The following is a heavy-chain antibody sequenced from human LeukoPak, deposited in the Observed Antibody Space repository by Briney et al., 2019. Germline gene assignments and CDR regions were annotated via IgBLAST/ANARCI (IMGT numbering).Heavy chain of an antibody. Sequence: PSETLSLTCTVSGGSISSSSYYWGWIRQPPGKGLEWIGSIYYSGSTYYNPSLKSRVTISVDTSKNQFSLKLSSVTAADTAVYYCARHHLRITMVRGVIITSFDYWGQGTLVTVSS. V-gene: IGHV4-39*01. CDR1: GGSISSSSYY. J-gene: IGHJ4*02. CDR2: IYYSGST. CDR3: ARHHLRITMVRGVIITSFDY. D-gene: IGHD3-10*01.